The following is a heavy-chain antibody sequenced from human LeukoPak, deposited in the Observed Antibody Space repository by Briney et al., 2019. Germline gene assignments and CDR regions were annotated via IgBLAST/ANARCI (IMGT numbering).Heavy chain of an antibody. CDR1: GFTFSSYS. CDR2: ISSSSSYI. D-gene: IGHD3-10*01. J-gene: IGHJ3*02. Sequence: GGSLRPSCAASGFTFSSYSMNWVRQAPGKGLEWVSSISSSSSYIYYADSVKGRFTISRDNAKNSLYLQMNSLRAEDTAVYYCARAGGWFEDYAFDIWGQGTMVTVSS. CDR3: ARAGGWFEDYAFDI. V-gene: IGHV3-21*01.